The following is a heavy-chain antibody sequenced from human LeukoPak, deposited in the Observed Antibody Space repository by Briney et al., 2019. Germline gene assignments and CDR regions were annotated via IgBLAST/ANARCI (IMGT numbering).Heavy chain of an antibody. Sequence: QPGGSLRLSCAASGFTFSSYAMSWVRQAPGKGLEWVSAISGSGGSTYYADSVKGRFTISRDNSKNTLYLQMNSLRAEDTAVYYCAKQRDSGSYCHIDYWGQGTLVTVSS. V-gene: IGHV3-23*01. CDR2: ISGSGGST. CDR1: GFTFSSYA. CDR3: AKQRDSGSYCHIDY. J-gene: IGHJ4*02. D-gene: IGHD1-26*01.